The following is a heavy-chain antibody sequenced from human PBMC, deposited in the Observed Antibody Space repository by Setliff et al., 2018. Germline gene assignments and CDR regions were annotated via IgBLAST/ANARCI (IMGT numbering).Heavy chain of an antibody. D-gene: IGHD2-15*01. CDR2: VSGSGGST. Sequence: GESLKISCAASGFTFINYAMNWVRQAPGKGLEWVSSVSGSGGSTYYADSVKGRFTISRDNSKNTLYLQMNSLKTEDTAVYYCAVSGINDPLSYWGQGTLVTVSS. CDR1: GFTFINYA. V-gene: IGHV3-23*01. CDR3: AVSGINDPLSY. J-gene: IGHJ4*02.